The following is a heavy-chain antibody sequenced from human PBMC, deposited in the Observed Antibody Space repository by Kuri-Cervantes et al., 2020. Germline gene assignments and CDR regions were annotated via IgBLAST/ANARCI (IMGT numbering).Heavy chain of an antibody. V-gene: IGHV3-33*06. J-gene: IGHJ6*03. D-gene: IGHD3-10*01. CDR1: GFTFSSYG. CDR2: IWYDGSNK. Sequence: GESLKISCAASGFTFSSYGMHWVRQAPGKGLEWVAVIWYDGSNKYYADSVKGRFTISRDNSKNTLYLQMNSLRAEDTAVYYCAKDGSGSYYNVEGYYYMDVWGKGTTVTVSS. CDR3: AKDGSGSYYNVEGYYYMDV.